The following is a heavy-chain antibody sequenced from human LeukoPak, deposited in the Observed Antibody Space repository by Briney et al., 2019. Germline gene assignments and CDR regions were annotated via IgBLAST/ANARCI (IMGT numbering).Heavy chain of an antibody. Sequence: SETLSLTCSVSGDSISSGDSYWSWMRQPPGKGLEWIGYIYNSGSTYYNPSLKSRITLSLETSKNQFSLRLNSVTAADTAVYYCARVYDGGLSGPPLFDPWGQGTLVTVSS. V-gene: IGHV4-30-4*01. CDR1: GDSISSGDSY. CDR3: ARVYDGGLSGPPLFDP. D-gene: IGHD2-8*01. J-gene: IGHJ5*02. CDR2: IYNSGST.